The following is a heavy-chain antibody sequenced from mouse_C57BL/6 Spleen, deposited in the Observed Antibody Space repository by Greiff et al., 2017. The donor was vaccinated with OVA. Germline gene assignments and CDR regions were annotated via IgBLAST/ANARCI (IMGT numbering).Heavy chain of an antibody. Sequence: EVKVVESGGGLVKPGGSLKLSCAASGFTFSDYGMHWVRQAPEKGLEWVAYISSGSSTIYYADTVKGRFTISRDNAKNTLFLQMTSLRSEDTAMYYCARGTVVATGIDYWGQGTTLTVSS. V-gene: IGHV5-17*01. D-gene: IGHD1-1*01. CDR2: ISSGSSTI. J-gene: IGHJ2*01. CDR3: ARGTVVATGIDY. CDR1: GFTFSDYG.